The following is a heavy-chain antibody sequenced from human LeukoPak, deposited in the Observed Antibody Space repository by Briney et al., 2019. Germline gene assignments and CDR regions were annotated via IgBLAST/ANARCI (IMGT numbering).Heavy chain of an antibody. V-gene: IGHV1-46*03. D-gene: IGHD2-2*01. CDR1: GYTFTSYY. CDR2: INPSGGRT. CDR3: ARARDIFVVVPAANAFDI. J-gene: IGHJ3*02. Sequence: ASVKVSCKASGYTFTSYYMHWGRQAPAQGLEWMGIINPSGGRTSYAQKFQGRVTMTRDTSTSTVYMELSSLRSEDTAVYYCARARDIFVVVPAANAFDIWGQGTMVTVSS.